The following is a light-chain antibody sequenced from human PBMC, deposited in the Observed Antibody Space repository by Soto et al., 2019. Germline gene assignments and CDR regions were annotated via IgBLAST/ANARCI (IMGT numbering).Light chain of an antibody. CDR2: DVS. Sequence: SALTQPASVSGSPGQSITISCTGSSSDVGGYNYVSWYQHHPGKAPKLMIYDVSNRPSGVSNRFSGSNSGNTASLTISGLQAEDEADYYCSSYTSSSTVVFGGGTKVTVL. V-gene: IGLV2-14*03. J-gene: IGLJ2*01. CDR1: SSDVGGYNY. CDR3: SSYTSSSTVV.